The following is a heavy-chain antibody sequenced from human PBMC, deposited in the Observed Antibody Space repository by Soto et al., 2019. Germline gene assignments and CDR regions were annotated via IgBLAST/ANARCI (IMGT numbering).Heavy chain of an antibody. CDR1: GGTFSSYA. Sequence: QVQLVQSGAEVKKPGSSVKVSCKASGGTFSSYAISWVRQAPGQGLEWMGGIITIFGTANYAQKFQGRVTITADESTSTAYMELSSLRSEDTAVYYCASHGITGTWVYYYGMDVWGQGTTVTVSS. D-gene: IGHD1-7*01. V-gene: IGHV1-69*12. CDR3: ASHGITGTWVYYYGMDV. J-gene: IGHJ6*02. CDR2: IITIFGTA.